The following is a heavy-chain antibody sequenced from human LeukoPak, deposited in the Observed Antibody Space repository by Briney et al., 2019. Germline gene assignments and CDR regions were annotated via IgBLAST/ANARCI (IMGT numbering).Heavy chain of an antibody. J-gene: IGHJ4*02. V-gene: IGHV1-18*04. D-gene: IGHD5-18*01. Sequence: ASVKVSFKSSVYTFTNYFISWLRPAPGQGLEWMGWISAYNGNTNYAQKLQGRVTMTTDTSTSTAYMELRSLRSDDAAVYYCARDGGYSYGLDYWGQGTLVTVSS. CDR2: ISAYNGNT. CDR1: VYTFTNYF. CDR3: ARDGGYSYGLDY.